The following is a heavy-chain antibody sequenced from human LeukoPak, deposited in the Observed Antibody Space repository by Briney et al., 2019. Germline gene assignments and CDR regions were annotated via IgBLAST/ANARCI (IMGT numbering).Heavy chain of an antibody. D-gene: IGHD3-10*01. V-gene: IGHV5-51*01. CDR1: GYSFNSYR. Sequence: GAFLPISWNGSGYSFNSYRIRWVRQLPGKGLEWMGIIYPGDSDTRYSPSFQGQVTISADKSISTAYLQWSSLKASDTAMYYCARVYYGSGSYPSGNYWGQGTLVTVSS. CDR3: ARVYYGSGSYPSGNY. J-gene: IGHJ4*02. CDR2: IYPGDSDT.